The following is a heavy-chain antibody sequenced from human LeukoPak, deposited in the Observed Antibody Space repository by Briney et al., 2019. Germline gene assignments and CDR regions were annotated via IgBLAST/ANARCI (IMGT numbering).Heavy chain of an antibody. V-gene: IGHV4-59*08. J-gene: IGHJ3*02. CDR2: ISYSGSA. CDR3: ASGVAVDPDTFDI. Sequence: SETLSLTCTVSNGSFSNHFWSWIRQPPGKGLEWIGYISYSGSAHYDPSLKSRVTIAVDTSKNQFSLKLSSVTAADTAMYYCASGVAVDPDTFDIWGLGTLVTVSS. D-gene: IGHD6-19*01. CDR1: NGSFSNHF.